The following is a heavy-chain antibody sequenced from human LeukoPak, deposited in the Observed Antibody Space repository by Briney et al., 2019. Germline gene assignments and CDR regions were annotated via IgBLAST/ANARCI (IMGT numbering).Heavy chain of an antibody. V-gene: IGHV4-4*07. J-gene: IGHJ4*02. CDR2: IYASGST. CDR1: CGSISNYY. D-gene: IGHD2/OR15-2a*01. CDR3: ARDFYGDDGHHPFDY. Sequence: SETLSLTCSVSCGSISNYYWNWLRQPAGRGLEWIGRIYASGSTNYNPSLKSRVTISMDKSKNHFSLNLKSVTAADTAFYYCARDFYGDDGHHPFDYWGQGIQVTVSS.